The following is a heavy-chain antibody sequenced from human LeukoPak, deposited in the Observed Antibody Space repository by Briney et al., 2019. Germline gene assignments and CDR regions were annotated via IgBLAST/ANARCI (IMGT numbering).Heavy chain of an antibody. V-gene: IGHV4-59*01. J-gene: IGHJ4*02. CDR3: ARSGHPSSWTSAPHFDY. CDR1: GGSISSYY. CDR2: IYYSGST. D-gene: IGHD6-13*01. Sequence: PSETLSLTCTVSGGSISSYYWSWIRQPPGKGLEWIGYIYYSGSTNYNPSLKSRVTISVDTSKNQFSLKLSSVTAADTAVYYCARSGHPSSWTSAPHFDYWGQGTLVTVSS.